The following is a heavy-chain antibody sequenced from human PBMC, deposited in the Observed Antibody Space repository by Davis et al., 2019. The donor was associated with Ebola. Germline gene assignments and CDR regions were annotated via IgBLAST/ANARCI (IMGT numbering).Heavy chain of an antibody. CDR2: IWYDGRNQ. CDR3: AGERRDGYNFDY. CDR1: GFTLSSYG. V-gene: IGHV3-33*01. Sequence: PGGSLRLSCAASGFTLSSYGLHWVRQPPGKGLEWVAVIWYDGRNQYYADSVKGRFTISRDNSKNTLYLQMNSLRDEDTAVYYCAGERRDGYNFDYWGQGTLVTVSS. D-gene: IGHD5-24*01. J-gene: IGHJ4*02.